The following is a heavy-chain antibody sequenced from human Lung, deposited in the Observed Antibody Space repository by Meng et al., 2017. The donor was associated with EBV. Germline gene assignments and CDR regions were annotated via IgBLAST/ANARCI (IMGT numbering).Heavy chain of an antibody. D-gene: IGHD1-1*01. Sequence: RLVWSGAEVRGPGSSVRVSCKTSGGNFDSFAFNWVRQAPGQGLEWVGGIIPFSGTTKYTQKLKGRVIITVDRSTTTAYMEVSRLTYEDTAVYYCARENSNWKDYYFDYWGQGTLVTVSS. CDR3: ARENSNWKDYYFDY. V-gene: IGHV1-69*06. CDR2: IIPFSGTT. J-gene: IGHJ4*02. CDR1: GGNFDSFA.